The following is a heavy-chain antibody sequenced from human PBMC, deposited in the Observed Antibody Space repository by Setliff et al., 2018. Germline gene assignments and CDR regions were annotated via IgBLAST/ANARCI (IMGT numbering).Heavy chain of an antibody. CDR3: AREDGGGWLAPFDY. D-gene: IGHD6-19*01. CDR1: GGPISSHY. V-gene: IGHV4-4*08. CDR2: IYTSGST. J-gene: IGHJ4*02. Sequence: PSETLSLTCTVSGGPISSHYWSWIRQPAGKGLEWIGHIYTSGSTNYNPSLKSRVTISVDTSKNQFSLKLSSVTAADTAVYYCAREDGGGWLAPFDYWGQGTLVTVSS.